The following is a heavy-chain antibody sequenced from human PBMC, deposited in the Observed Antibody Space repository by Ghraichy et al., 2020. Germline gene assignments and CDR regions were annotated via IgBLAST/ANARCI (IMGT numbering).Heavy chain of an antibody. CDR2: ITGSGAST. V-gene: IGHV3-23*01. Sequence: GALRLSCAASGFTFSTYAMSWVRLAPGKGLEWVSTITGSGASTYYADSVKGRFTISRDNSKNTLYLQMNSLRAEDTAVYYCAKDYYYFDYWGQGTLVTVSS. D-gene: IGHD1-26*01. J-gene: IGHJ4*02. CDR3: AKDYYYFDY. CDR1: GFTFSTYA.